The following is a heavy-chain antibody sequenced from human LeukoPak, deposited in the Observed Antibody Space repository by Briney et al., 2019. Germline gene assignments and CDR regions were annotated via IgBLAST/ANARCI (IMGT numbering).Heavy chain of an antibody. CDR3: AREEWDYSSSHFDY. D-gene: IGHD6-6*01. CDR1: GFTFSSYS. CDR2: ISSSSSYI. J-gene: IGHJ4*02. Sequence: GGSLRLSCAASGFTFSSYSMSWVRQAPGKGLEWVSSISSSSSYIYYADSVKGRFTISRDNAKNSLYLQMNSLRAEDTAVYYCAREEWDYSSSHFDYWGQGTLVTVSS. V-gene: IGHV3-21*01.